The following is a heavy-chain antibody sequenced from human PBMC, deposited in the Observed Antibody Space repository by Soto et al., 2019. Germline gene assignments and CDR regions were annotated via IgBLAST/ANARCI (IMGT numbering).Heavy chain of an antibody. CDR2: ISSSSSYI. Sequence: GGSLRLSCAASGFTFSSYSMNWVRQAPGKGLEWVSSISSSSSYIYYADSVKGRFTISGDNAKNSLYLQMNSLRAEDTVVYYCARGDYSSGWYERFRSADYWGQGTLVTVSS. V-gene: IGHV3-21*01. D-gene: IGHD6-19*01. CDR3: ARGDYSSGWYERFRSADY. CDR1: GFTFSSYS. J-gene: IGHJ4*02.